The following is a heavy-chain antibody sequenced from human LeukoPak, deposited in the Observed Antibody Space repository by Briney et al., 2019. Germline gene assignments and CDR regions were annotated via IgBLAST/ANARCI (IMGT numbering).Heavy chain of an antibody. V-gene: IGHV3-13*01. CDR2: IGTAGDT. Sequence: PGGSLRLSCAASGFTFSSYDMHWVRQATGKGLEWVSAIGTAGDTYYPGSVKGRFTISRDNAKNSLYLQMNSLRAEDTAVYYCARDQAGYSYGNFDYWGQGTLVTVSS. CDR3: ARDQAGYSYGNFDY. D-gene: IGHD5-18*01. CDR1: GFTFSSYD. J-gene: IGHJ4*02.